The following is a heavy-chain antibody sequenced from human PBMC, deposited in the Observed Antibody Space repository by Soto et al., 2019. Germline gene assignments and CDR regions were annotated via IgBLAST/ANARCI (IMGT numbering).Heavy chain of an antibody. D-gene: IGHD5-18*01. CDR3: AREGRTGYSFGLDY. Sequence: SETLSLTCTVSGGSISSGGYYWSWIRQHPGKGLEWIGYIYYSGSTYYNPSLKSRVTISVDTSKNQFSLELRSVTAADMAVYYCAREGRTGYSFGLDYWGLGTLVTVSS. CDR1: GGSISSGGYY. J-gene: IGHJ4*02. CDR2: IYYSGST. V-gene: IGHV4-31*03.